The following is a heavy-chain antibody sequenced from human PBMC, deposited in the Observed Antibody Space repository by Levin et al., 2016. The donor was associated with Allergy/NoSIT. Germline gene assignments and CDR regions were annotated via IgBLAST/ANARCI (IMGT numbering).Heavy chain of an antibody. CDR2: IYYSGST. CDR1: GGSISSSSYY. Sequence: SETLSLTCTVSGGSISSSSYYWGWIRQPPGKGLEWIGSIYYSGSTYYNPSLKSRVTISVDTSKNQFSLKLSSVTAADTAVYYCARVKGSSWLLDYWGQGTLVTVSS. J-gene: IGHJ4*02. D-gene: IGHD6-13*01. CDR3: ARVKGSSWLLDY. V-gene: IGHV4-39*07.